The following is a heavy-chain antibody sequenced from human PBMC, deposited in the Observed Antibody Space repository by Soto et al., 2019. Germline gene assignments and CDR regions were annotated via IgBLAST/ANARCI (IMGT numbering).Heavy chain of an antibody. V-gene: IGHV4-31*11. CDR3: ARALGGVSSSGMDV. J-gene: IGHJ6*02. Sequence: QLQESGPGLVAPSQTLSLRCAVSGDSICSGAFYWTWVRQVPGKGLEWIGFVSVSGNAFYNPSLKSRVAISIETSENQLSLRLLSVTAADAAVYFCARALGGVSSSGMDVWGQGTTVTVSS. CDR2: VSVSGNA. D-gene: IGHD3-3*01. CDR1: GDSICSGAFY.